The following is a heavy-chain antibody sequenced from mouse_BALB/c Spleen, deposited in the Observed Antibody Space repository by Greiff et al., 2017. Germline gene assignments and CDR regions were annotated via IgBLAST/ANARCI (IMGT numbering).Heavy chain of an antibody. Sequence: EVMLVESGGGLVKPGGSLKLSCAASGFTFSSYAMSWVRQSPEKRLEWVAEISSGGSYTYYPDTVTGRFTISRDNAKNTLYLEMSSLRSEDTAMYYCARDLVTTVPYAMDYWGQGTSVTVSS. CDR2: ISSGGSYT. CDR3: ARDLVTTVPYAMDY. V-gene: IGHV5-9-4*01. J-gene: IGHJ4*01. CDR1: GFTFSSYA. D-gene: IGHD1-1*01.